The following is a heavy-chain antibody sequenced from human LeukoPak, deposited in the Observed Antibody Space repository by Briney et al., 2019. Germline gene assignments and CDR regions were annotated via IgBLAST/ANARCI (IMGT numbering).Heavy chain of an antibody. CDR1: GGPISSYY. CDR3: ARVLHGSGSLYYYYYYMDV. J-gene: IGHJ6*03. V-gene: IGHV4-59*01. Sequence: SETLSLTCTVSGGPISSYYWSWIRQPPGKGLEWIGYIYYRGSTKYNPSLKSRVTISVDKSKNQFSLKLSSVTAADTAVYYCARVLHGSGSLYYYYYYMDVWGKGTTVTISS. CDR2: IYYRGST. D-gene: IGHD3-10*01.